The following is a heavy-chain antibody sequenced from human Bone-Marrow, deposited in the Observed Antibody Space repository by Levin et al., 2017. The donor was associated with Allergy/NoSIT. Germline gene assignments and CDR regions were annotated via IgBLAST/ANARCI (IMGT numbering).Heavy chain of an antibody. CDR1: GFTFNYYG. CDR2: TSYDGSHT. J-gene: IGHJ6*02. Sequence: PGGSLRLSCAASGFTFNYYGMHWVRQAPGKGLEWLAVTSYDGSHTFYAESMKGRFTISRDNSKNTLYLQMNSLRADDTAVYYCAKDFGYCSSGSCSDKEYYYGMDVWGQGTTVTVSS. D-gene: IGHD2-2*03. CDR3: AKDFGYCSSGSCSDKEYYYGMDV. V-gene: IGHV3-30*18.